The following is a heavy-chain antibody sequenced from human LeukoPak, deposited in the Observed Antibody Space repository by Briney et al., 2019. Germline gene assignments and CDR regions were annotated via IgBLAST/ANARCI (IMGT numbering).Heavy chain of an antibody. CDR3: AREQNGD. V-gene: IGHV4-59*12. Sequence: SETLSLTCTVSGGSISSYYWSWIRQPPGKGLEWIGYIYYSGSTNYNPSLKSRVTISVDTSKNQFSLKLSSVTAADTAVYYCAREQNGDWGQGTLVTVSS. CDR1: GGSISSYY. D-gene: IGHD1-1*01. J-gene: IGHJ4*02. CDR2: IYYSGST.